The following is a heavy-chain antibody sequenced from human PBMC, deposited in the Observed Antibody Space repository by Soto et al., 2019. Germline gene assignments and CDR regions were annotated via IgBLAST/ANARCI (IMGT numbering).Heavy chain of an antibody. D-gene: IGHD3-16*01. Sequence: QVQLQESGPGLVKPSETLSLTCTVSGGSISSYYWSWIRQPPGKGLEWIGYISYSGSTNYNPSLKSRVTMSVDTSKNQFSLKLSSVTAADTAVYYCARGDYFWGNMPFDYWGQGTLVTVSS. V-gene: IGHV4-59*08. CDR3: ARGDYFWGNMPFDY. CDR1: GGSISSYY. CDR2: ISYSGST. J-gene: IGHJ4*02.